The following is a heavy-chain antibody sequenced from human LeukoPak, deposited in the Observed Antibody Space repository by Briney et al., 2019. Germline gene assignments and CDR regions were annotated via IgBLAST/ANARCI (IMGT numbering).Heavy chain of an antibody. CDR2: ISGGGGST. D-gene: IGHD3-22*01. CDR1: GFTFSSYA. CDR3: AKRGDYYDSRGWSLDY. V-gene: IGHV3-23*01. J-gene: IGHJ4*02. Sequence: GGSLRLSCAASGFTFSSYAMSWVRQAPGKGLEWVSAISGGGGSTYYADSVKGRFTISRDNSKNTLYLQMNSLRAEDTAVYYCAKRGDYYDSRGWSLDYWGQGTLVTVSS.